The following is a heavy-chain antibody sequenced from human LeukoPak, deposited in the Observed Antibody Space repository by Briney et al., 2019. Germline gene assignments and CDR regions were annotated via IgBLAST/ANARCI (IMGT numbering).Heavy chain of an antibody. CDR1: GGSISSSSYY. J-gene: IGHJ4*02. V-gene: IGHV4-39*07. CDR3: ARENSGSYREFDY. Sequence: SETLSLTCTVSGGSISSSSYYWGWIRQPPGKGLEWIGSIYYSGSTYYNPSLKSRVTISVDTSKNQFSLKLSSVTAADTAVYYCARENSGSYREFDYWGQGTLVTVSS. D-gene: IGHD1-26*01. CDR2: IYYSGST.